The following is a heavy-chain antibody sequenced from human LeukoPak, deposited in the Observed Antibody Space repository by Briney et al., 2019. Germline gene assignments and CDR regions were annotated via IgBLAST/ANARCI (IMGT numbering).Heavy chain of an antibody. CDR3: ARDGYSGSDAL. D-gene: IGHD5-12*01. CDR1: GGSISSSSYY. CDR2: IYHSGST. V-gene: IGHV4-61*01. J-gene: IGHJ4*02. Sequence: SETLSLTCTVSGGSISSSSYYWGWIRQPPGKGLEWIGYIYHSGSTNYNPSLKSRVTISVDTSQNQFPLNLSSVTAADTAIYYCARDGYSGSDALWGQGTLVTVSS.